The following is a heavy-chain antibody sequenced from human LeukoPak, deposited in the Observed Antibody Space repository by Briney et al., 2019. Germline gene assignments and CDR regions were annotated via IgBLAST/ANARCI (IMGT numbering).Heavy chain of an antibody. CDR2: ISDTGGRT. Sequence: GGSLRLSCAASGFTFSNAWMNWVRQAPGKGLEWVSTISDTGGRTYYADSVKGRFTISRDNSKNTLYMQMNSLRTEDTAVYYCAKDSNDYDPNRFDPWGQGTLVTVSS. J-gene: IGHJ5*02. CDR1: GFTFSNAW. V-gene: IGHV3-23*01. CDR3: AKDSNDYDPNRFDP. D-gene: IGHD4-17*01.